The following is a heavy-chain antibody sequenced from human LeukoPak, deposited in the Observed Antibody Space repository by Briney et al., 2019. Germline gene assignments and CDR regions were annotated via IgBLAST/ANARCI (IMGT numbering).Heavy chain of an antibody. J-gene: IGHJ6*03. CDR3: AKLAGDAYYYYYYYMDV. Sequence: SCKASGGTFSSYTISWVRQAPGKGLEWVSVISGSGGSTYYADSVKGRFTISRDNSKNALYLQMNSLRAEDTAVYYCAKLAGDAYYYYYYYMDVWGKGTTVTVSS. V-gene: IGHV3-23*01. CDR2: ISGSGGST. D-gene: IGHD7-27*01. CDR1: GGTFSSYT.